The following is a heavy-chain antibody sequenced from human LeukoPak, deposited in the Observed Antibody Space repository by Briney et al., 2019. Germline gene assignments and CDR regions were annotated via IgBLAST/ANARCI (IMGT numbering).Heavy chain of an antibody. V-gene: IGHV1-2*02. Sequence: ASVKVSCKASGYTFTGYYMHWVRQAPGQGLEWMGWINPNSGGTNYAQKFQGRVTMTRDTSISTAYMELSRLRSDDTAVYYCARDPKLGGSYSFDYWGQGTLVTVSS. J-gene: IGHJ4*02. CDR2: INPNSGGT. CDR1: GYTFTGYY. D-gene: IGHD1-26*01. CDR3: ARDPKLGGSYSFDY.